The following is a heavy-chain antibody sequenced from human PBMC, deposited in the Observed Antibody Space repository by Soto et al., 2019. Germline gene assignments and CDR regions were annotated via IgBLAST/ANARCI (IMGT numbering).Heavy chain of an antibody. CDR1: GFTFSGYW. V-gene: IGHV3-7*05. J-gene: IGHJ4*02. D-gene: IGHD3-10*01. CDR2: INQDGSEK. Sequence: GGSLRLSCAASGFTFSGYWMSWVRQAPGKGLEWVATINQDGSEKYFVDSVKGRFTISRDNAKNSLFLQINSLRAEDTAMYYCARSGNWGQGTLVTVSS. CDR3: ARSGN.